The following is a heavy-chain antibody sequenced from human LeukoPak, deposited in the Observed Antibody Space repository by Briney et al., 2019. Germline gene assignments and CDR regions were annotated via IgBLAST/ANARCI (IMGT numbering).Heavy chain of an antibody. CDR2: IKQDGSEK. CDR1: GFTFSSYW. D-gene: IGHD2-2*02. J-gene: IGHJ6*03. CDR3: AKDHRQYQLLYDSGVVSYYYYYMDV. V-gene: IGHV3-7*01. Sequence: PGGSLRLSCAASGFTFSSYWMSWVRQAPGKGLEWVANIKQDGSEKYYVDSVKGRFTISRDNAKNSLYLQMNSLIAEDTAVYYCAKDHRQYQLLYDSGVVSYYYYYMDVWGKGTTVTVSS.